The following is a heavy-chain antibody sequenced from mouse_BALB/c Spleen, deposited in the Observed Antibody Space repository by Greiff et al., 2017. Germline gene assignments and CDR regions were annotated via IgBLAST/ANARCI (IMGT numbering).Heavy chain of an antibody. CDR1: GFTFSSYG. D-gene: IGHD1-2*01. V-gene: IGHV5-6-3*01. J-gene: IGHJ1*01. CDR2: INSNGGST. Sequence: EVQGVESGGGLVQPGGSLKLSCAASGFTFSSYGMSWVRQTPDKRLELVATINSNGGSTYYPDSVKGRFTISRDNAKNTLYLQMSSLKSEDTAMYYCAREGATATYFDVWGAGTTVTVSS. CDR3: AREGATATYFDV.